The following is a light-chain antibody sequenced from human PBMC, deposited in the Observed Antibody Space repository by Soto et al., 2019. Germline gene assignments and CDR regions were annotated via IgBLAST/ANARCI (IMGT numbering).Light chain of an antibody. J-gene: IGKJ4*02. V-gene: IGKV3-11*01. Sequence: ETVLTQSPATLSLSPGERATLSCRASQTISSYLIWYQQKPGQAPRLLIYDASSRATAIPARFSGSGSGTDFTLTISSLEPEDFAVYYCQQRGNWPLTFGGGTKVEI. CDR2: DAS. CDR1: QTISSY. CDR3: QQRGNWPLT.